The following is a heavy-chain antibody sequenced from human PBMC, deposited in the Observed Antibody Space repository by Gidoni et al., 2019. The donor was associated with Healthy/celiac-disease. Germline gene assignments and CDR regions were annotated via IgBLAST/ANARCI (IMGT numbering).Heavy chain of an antibody. CDR1: GGSFRGYY. D-gene: IGHD2-15*01. V-gene: IGHV4-34*01. CDR3: ARGYCSGGSCYYYYGMDV. Sequence: QVQLQQWGAGLLKPSETLSLPCAVDGGSFRGYYWSWIRQPPGKGLEWIGEINHSGSTNYNPSLKSRVTISVDTSKNQFSLKLSSVTAADTAVYYCARGYCSGGSCYYYYGMDVWGQGTTVTVSS. J-gene: IGHJ6*02. CDR2: INHSGST.